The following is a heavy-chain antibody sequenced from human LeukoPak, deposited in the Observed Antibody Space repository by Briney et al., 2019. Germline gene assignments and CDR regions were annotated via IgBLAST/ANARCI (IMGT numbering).Heavy chain of an antibody. CDR2: INPSGGST. CDR3: ARSIAARTPPDY. Sequence: ASVKVSCKASGYTFTSYYMHWVRQAPGQGLEWMGIINPSGGSTSYAQKSQGRVTMTRDTSTSTVYMELISLRSEDTAVYYCARSIAARTPPDYWGQGTLVTVSS. D-gene: IGHD6-6*01. CDR1: GYTFTSYY. V-gene: IGHV1-46*03. J-gene: IGHJ4*02.